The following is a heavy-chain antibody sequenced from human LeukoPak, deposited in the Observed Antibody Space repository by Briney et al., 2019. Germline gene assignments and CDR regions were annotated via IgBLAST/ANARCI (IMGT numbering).Heavy chain of an antibody. V-gene: IGHV3-48*04. CDR1: GFTFSSYC. Sequence: GGSLRLSCAVSGFTFSSYCMNWVRQAPGKGLEWVSYISSSSSTIYYADCVKGRLTLYRDNTKNSLYLQMDCVRGEDTAMSVCAREGVATSPFDYWGQGTLVTDSS. CDR3: AREGVATSPFDY. D-gene: IGHD5-12*01. CDR2: ISSSSSTI. J-gene: IGHJ4*02.